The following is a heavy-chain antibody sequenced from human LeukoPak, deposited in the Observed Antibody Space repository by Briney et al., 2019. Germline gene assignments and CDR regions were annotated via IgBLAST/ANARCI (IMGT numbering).Heavy chain of an antibody. CDR3: ARYSRGWLRIDY. J-gene: IGHJ4*02. D-gene: IGHD6-19*01. CDR2: IYYSGST. V-gene: IGHV4-39*07. CDR1: GGSISSSSYY. Sequence: SETLSLTCTVSGGSISSSSYYWGWLRQPPGKGLEWIGSIYYSGSTYYNPSLKSRVTISVDTSKNQFSLKLSSVTAADTAVYYCARYSRGWLRIDYWGQGTLVTVSS.